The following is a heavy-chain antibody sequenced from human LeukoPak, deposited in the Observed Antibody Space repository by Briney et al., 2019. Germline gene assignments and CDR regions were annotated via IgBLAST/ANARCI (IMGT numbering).Heavy chain of an antibody. CDR1: GGTFSSYA. Sequence: SVKVSCKASGGTFSSYAISWVRQAPGQGLEWMGRIISIFGTANYAQKFQGRVTITADKSTSTAYMELSSLRSEDTAVYYCARYGDSEYFQHWGQGTLVTVSS. D-gene: IGHD4-17*01. J-gene: IGHJ1*01. CDR2: IISIFGTA. CDR3: ARYGDSEYFQH. V-gene: IGHV1-69*06.